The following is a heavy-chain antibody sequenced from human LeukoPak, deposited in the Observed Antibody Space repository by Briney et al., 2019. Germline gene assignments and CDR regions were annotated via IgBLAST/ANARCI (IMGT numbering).Heavy chain of an antibody. CDR1: GYTFTSYG. V-gene: IGHV1-18*01. D-gene: IGHD3-16*02. Sequence: GASVKASCKASGYTFTSYGISWVRQAPGQGLEWMGWISAYNGNTNYAQKLQGRVTMTTDTSTSTAYMELRSLRSDDTAVYYCARISPMITFGGVIVIRGFDYWGQGTLVTVSS. CDR2: ISAYNGNT. CDR3: ARISPMITFGGVIVIRGFDY. J-gene: IGHJ4*02.